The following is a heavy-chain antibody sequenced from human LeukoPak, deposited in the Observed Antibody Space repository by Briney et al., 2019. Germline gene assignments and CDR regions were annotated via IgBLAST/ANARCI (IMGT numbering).Heavy chain of an antibody. Sequence: GGSLRLSCAASGFTFDDYAMHWVRQAPGKGLEWVSGISWNSGSIGYADSVKGRFTISRDNAKNSLYLQMNSLRAEDTAVYYCARDGRGDYGGDYWGQGTLVTVSS. V-gene: IGHV3-9*01. D-gene: IGHD4-17*01. CDR2: ISWNSGSI. J-gene: IGHJ4*02. CDR3: ARDGRGDYGGDY. CDR1: GFTFDDYA.